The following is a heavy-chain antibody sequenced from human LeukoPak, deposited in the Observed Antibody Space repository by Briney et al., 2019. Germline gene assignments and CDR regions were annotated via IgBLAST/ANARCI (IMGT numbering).Heavy chain of an antibody. CDR2: ISHDGTT. J-gene: IGHJ4*02. Sequence: SETLSLTCGVSGGSIDITNYWSWVRQAPGKGLEWIGEISHDGTTNLNPSLRSRVAMSLDRANNQFSLSLTSVTAADTAVYYCTREDRPFCPFAYWGQGVLVTVSS. CDR3: TREDRPFCPFAY. V-gene: IGHV4-4*02. CDR1: GGSIDITNY. D-gene: IGHD3-22*01.